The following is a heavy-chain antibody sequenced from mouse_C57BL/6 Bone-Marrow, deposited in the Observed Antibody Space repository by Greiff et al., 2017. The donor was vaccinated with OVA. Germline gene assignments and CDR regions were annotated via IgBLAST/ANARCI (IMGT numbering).Heavy chain of an antibody. D-gene: IGHD4-1*01. Sequence: QVQLKQPGAELVRPGSSVKLSCKASGYTFTSYWMDWVKQRPGQGLEWIGNIYPSDSETHYNQKFKDKATLTVDKSSSTAYMQLSSLTSEDSAVYYCARWVWDGAYWGQGTLVTVSA. J-gene: IGHJ3*01. CDR1: GYTFTSYW. CDR3: ARWVWDGAY. V-gene: IGHV1-61*01. CDR2: IYPSDSET.